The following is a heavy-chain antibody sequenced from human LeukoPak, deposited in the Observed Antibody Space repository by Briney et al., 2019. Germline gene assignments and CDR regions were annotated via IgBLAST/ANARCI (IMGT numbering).Heavy chain of an antibody. CDR2: VDPSDGAT. CDR3: ARDRGRTYDFDY. Sequence: GASVKVSCKASGLPFTTFNFYWVRQAPGQGLEWMGIVDPSDGATSYAQKFRGRVAMTRDMSTATVYLELKSLRSDDTALYYCARDRGRTYDFDYWGQGTLVTVSP. CDR1: GLPFTTFN. D-gene: IGHD1-1*01. J-gene: IGHJ4*02. V-gene: IGHV1-46*01.